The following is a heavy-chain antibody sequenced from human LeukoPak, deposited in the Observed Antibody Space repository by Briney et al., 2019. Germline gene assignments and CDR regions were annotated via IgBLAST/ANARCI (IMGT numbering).Heavy chain of an antibody. J-gene: IGHJ5*02. Sequence: NPGGSLRLSCAASGFTFSSYSMNWVRQAPGKGLEWVSSISSSSSYIYYADSVKGRFTISRDNAKNSLYLQMNSLRAEDTAVYYCARLGVYFDVWFDPWGQGTLVTVSS. CDR3: ARLGVYFDVWFDP. CDR1: GFTFSSYS. V-gene: IGHV3-21*01. D-gene: IGHD3-9*01. CDR2: ISSSSSYI.